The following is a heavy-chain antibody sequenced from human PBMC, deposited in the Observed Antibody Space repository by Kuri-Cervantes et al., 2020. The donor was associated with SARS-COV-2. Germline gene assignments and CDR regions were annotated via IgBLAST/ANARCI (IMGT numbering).Heavy chain of an antibody. CDR1: GFTFSSYG. D-gene: IGHD1-26*01. J-gene: IGHJ4*02. CDR3: AKGRELQAD. CDR2: IRYDGSKK. Sequence: GESLKISCAASGFTFSSYGMHWVRQAPGKGLEWVAFIRYDGSKKYYADSVKGRFTISRDNSKNTLYLQMNSLRAEDTAVYYCAKGRELQADWGQGTLVTVSS. V-gene: IGHV3-30*02.